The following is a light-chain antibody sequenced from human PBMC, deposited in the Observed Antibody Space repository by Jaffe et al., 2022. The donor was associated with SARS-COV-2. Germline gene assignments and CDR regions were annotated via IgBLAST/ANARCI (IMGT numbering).Light chain of an antibody. Sequence: SYELTQPLSVSVALGQTARITCGENNIGSKNVHWYQQKPGQAPVLVIYSDSNRPSAIPERFSGSNSGNTATLTISRAQGGDEADYYCQVWDSSIVVFGGGTKLTVL. CDR1: NIGSKN. CDR2: SDS. J-gene: IGLJ2*01. CDR3: QVWDSSIVV. V-gene: IGLV3-9*01.